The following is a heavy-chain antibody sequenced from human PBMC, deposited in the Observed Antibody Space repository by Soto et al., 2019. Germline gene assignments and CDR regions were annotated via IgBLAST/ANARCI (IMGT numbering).Heavy chain of an antibody. CDR1: GFTASNYA. D-gene: IGHD2-8*02. CDR2: ISDSGRSA. J-gene: IGHJ4*02. CDR3: AKDARRTGLVGHWID. Sequence: VQLLESGGGLVQPGGSLRLSCGASGFTASNYAMTWVRQAPGKGLQWVSTISDSGRSAYYADSVKGRFAISRDNPKHSLFLQMNDLRAEDTAVYFCAKDARRTGLVGHWIDWGQGTLVTVSS. V-gene: IGHV3-23*01.